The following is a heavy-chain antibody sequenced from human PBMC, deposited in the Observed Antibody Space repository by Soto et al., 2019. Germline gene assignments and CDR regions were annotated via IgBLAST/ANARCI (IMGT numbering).Heavy chain of an antibody. CDR1: GYTITGYY. V-gene: IGHV1-2*04. D-gene: IGHD3-3*01. CDR3: ARGYHDFWSGYYTGSDGMDV. J-gene: IGHJ6*02. CDR2: ISPNSGGT. Sequence: ASVKVSCKASGYTITGYYMHWVRQAPGQGLEWMGWISPNSGGTNYAQKFQGWVTMTRDTSMSTAYMELRSLRSDDTAVYYCARGYHDFWSGYYTGSDGMDVWGQGTTVTVSS.